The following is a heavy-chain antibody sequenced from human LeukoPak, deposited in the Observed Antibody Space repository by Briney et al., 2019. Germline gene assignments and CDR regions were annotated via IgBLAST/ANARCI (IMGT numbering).Heavy chain of an antibody. Sequence: GASVKVSCKASGYTFTGYYLHWVRQAPGQGPEWMGCINPTSGGTNYAQKFQGRVTMTRDTSITTAYMELSGLRPDDTAVYYCAKDVTPGDNVNDSWGQGTLVTVSS. J-gene: IGHJ4*02. D-gene: IGHD5-24*01. CDR1: GYTFTGYY. CDR3: AKDVTPGDNVNDS. CDR2: INPTSGGT. V-gene: IGHV1-2*02.